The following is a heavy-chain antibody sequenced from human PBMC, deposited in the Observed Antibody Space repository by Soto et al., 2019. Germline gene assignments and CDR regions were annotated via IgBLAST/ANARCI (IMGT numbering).Heavy chain of an antibody. Sequence: GGSLRLSCAASGFTFSSYGMHWVRQAPGKGLEWVAVISYDGSNKYYADSVKGRFTISRDNSKNTLYLQMNSLRAEDTAVYYCAKDLANCGGDCYPAYYYYGMDVWGQETTVTVSS. CDR2: ISYDGSNK. D-gene: IGHD2-21*02. V-gene: IGHV3-30*18. CDR3: AKDLANCGGDCYPAYYYYGMDV. CDR1: GFTFSSYG. J-gene: IGHJ6*02.